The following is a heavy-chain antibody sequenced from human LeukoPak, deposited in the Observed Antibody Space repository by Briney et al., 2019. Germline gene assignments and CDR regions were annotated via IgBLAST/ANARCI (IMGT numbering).Heavy chain of an antibody. V-gene: IGHV4-59*01. CDR3: ARDYYYGSGSYYDY. CDR1: GGSISSYY. J-gene: IGHJ4*02. D-gene: IGHD3-10*01. Sequence: SETLSLTCTVSGGSISSYYWSWIRQPPGKGLEWIGYIYYSGSTNYNPSLKSRVTISVDTSKNQFSLKLSSVTAADTAVYYCARDYYYGSGSYYDYWGQGTLVAVSS. CDR2: IYYSGST.